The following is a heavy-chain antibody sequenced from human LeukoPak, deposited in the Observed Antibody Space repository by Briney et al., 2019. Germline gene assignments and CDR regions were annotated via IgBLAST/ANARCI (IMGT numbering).Heavy chain of an antibody. CDR3: ARGSYYDSSGYDDFDY. V-gene: IGHV3-21*01. CDR1: GFTFSNYW. J-gene: IGHJ4*02. Sequence: NPGGSLRLSCAASGFTFSNYWMNWVRQAPGKGLEWVSSISSSSSYIYYADSVKGRFTISRDNAKNSLYLQMNSLRAEDTAVYYCARGSYYDSSGYDDFDYWGQGTLVTVSS. D-gene: IGHD3-22*01. CDR2: ISSSSSYI.